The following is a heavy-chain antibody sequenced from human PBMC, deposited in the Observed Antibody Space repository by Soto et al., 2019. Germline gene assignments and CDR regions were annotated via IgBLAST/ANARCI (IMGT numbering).Heavy chain of an antibody. J-gene: IGHJ5*02. CDR2: ISGSGGST. CDR3: AKIPRRSIAAQWFDP. V-gene: IGHV3-23*01. D-gene: IGHD6-6*01. CDR1: GFTFSSYA. Sequence: GGSLRLSCAASGFTFSSYAMSWVRQAPGKGLEWVSAISGSGGSTYYADSVKGRFTISRDNSKNTLYLQMNSLRAEDTAVYYCAKIPRRSIAAQWFDPWGQGTLVTVSS.